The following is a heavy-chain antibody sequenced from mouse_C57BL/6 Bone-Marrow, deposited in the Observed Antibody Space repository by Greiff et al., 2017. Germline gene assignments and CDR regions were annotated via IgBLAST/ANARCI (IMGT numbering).Heavy chain of an antibody. J-gene: IGHJ4*01. CDR3: ARITGTRAMDY. D-gene: IGHD4-1*01. CDR2: IWSGGST. Sequence: VKLVESGPGLVQPSQSLSITCTASGFSLTSYGVHWVRQSPGQGLEWLGVIWSGGSTDYNPAFISSLSISKDNSKSQVFFKMNSLQADDTAIDSCARITGTRAMDYGGQGTSVTGAS. CDR1: GFSLTSYG. V-gene: IGHV2-2*01.